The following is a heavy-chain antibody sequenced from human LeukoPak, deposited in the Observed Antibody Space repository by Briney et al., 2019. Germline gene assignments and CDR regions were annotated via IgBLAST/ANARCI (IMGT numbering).Heavy chain of an antibody. CDR3: VGEKWLRSSAFDY. D-gene: IGHD5-12*01. CDR1: GGSISSYY. V-gene: IGHV4-59*01. J-gene: IGHJ4*02. Sequence: SETLSLTCTVSGGSISSYYWSWIRQPPGKGLEWIGYIYYSGSTNYNPSLKSRVTISVDTSKNQFSLELSSVTAADTAVYYCVGEKWLRSSAFDYWGQGTLVTVSS. CDR2: IYYSGST.